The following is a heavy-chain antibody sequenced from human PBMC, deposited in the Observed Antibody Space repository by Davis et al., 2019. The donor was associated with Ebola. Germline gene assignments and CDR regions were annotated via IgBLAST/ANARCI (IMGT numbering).Heavy chain of an antibody. Sequence: GGSLRLSCAASGFTFSSYAMHWVRQAPGKGLEWVANIKQDGSEKYYVDSVKGRFTISRDNAKNSLYLQMNSLRAEDTAVYYCIRESDGMDVWGKGTTVTVSS. CDR2: IKQDGSEK. J-gene: IGHJ6*04. CDR3: IRESDGMDV. CDR1: GFTFSSYA. V-gene: IGHV3-7*03.